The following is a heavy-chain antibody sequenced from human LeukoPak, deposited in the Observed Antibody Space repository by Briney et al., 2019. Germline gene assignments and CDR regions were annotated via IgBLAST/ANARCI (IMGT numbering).Heavy chain of an antibody. J-gene: IGHJ6*02. CDR2: IVVGSGNT. Sequence: ASVKVSCKASGFTFTSSAMQWVRQARGQRLEWIGWIVVGSGNTNYAQKFQERVTITRDMSTSTAYMELRSLRSDDTAVYYCARDDYYGSGSYSYGMDVWGQGTTVTVSS. CDR3: ARDDYYGSGSYSYGMDV. V-gene: IGHV1-58*02. D-gene: IGHD3-10*01. CDR1: GFTFTSSA.